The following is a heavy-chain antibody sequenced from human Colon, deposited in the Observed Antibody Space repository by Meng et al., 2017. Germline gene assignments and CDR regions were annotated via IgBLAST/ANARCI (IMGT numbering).Heavy chain of an antibody. CDR1: GGSLSSYY. Sequence: SETLSLTCTVSGGSLSSYYWSWIRQPPGKGLEWIGYIYYSGSTNYNPSLKSRVTISVDTSKNQFSLKLSSVTAADTAVYYCARDHMGAGYGLSSFDYWGQGTLVTVSS. D-gene: IGHD5-18*01. V-gene: IGHV4-59*01. CDR3: ARDHMGAGYGLSSFDY. J-gene: IGHJ4*02. CDR2: IYYSGST.